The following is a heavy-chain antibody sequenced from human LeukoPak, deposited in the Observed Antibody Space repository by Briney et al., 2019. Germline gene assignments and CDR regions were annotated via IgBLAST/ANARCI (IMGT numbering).Heavy chain of an antibody. Sequence: PGGSLRLSCAASGFTFGSYSVNWVRQAPGKGLEWVSSISSSSSYIYYADSVKGRFTISRDNAKNSLYLQMNSLRAEDTAVYYCARDYYDSSNMVPCYYWGQGTLVTVSS. CDR2: ISSSSSYI. V-gene: IGHV3-21*01. CDR3: ARDYYDSSNMVPCYY. J-gene: IGHJ4*02. D-gene: IGHD3-22*01. CDR1: GFTFGSYS.